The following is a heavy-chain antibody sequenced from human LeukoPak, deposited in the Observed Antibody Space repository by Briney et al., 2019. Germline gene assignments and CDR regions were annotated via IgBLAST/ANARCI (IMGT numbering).Heavy chain of an antibody. CDR2: IYPGDSDT. D-gene: IGHD6-19*01. CDR1: GYSFTSYW. J-gene: IGHJ4*02. V-gene: IGHV5-51*01. Sequence: GASLKISCKGSGYSFTSYWIGWVRQLPGKGLEWMGIIYPGDSDTRYSPSFQGQVTISADKSIGTAYLQWSSLKASDTAMYYCARPGRSGWYYFDYWGQGTLVTVSS. CDR3: ARPGRSGWYYFDY.